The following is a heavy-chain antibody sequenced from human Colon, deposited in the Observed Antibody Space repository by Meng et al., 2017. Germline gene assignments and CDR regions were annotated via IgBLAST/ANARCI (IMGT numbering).Heavy chain of an antibody. Sequence: LSLTCVASGFTFSSHWMTWVRQAPGKGLEWVANIKEDGSEKYYVDSVQGRFTISRDNAKNSLFLQMNSLRAEDTAVYYCARSGGILTAFYLEVDYWGQGTLVTVSS. V-gene: IGHV3-7*01. CDR1: GFTFSSHW. CDR3: ARSGGILTAFYLEVDY. D-gene: IGHD3-9*01. J-gene: IGHJ4*02. CDR2: IKEDGSEK.